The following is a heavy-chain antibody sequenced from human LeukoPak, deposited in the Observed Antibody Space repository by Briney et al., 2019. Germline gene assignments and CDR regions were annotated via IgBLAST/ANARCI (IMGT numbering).Heavy chain of an antibody. J-gene: IGHJ6*03. V-gene: IGHV3-23*01. CDR1: GFTFSSYA. CDR2: ISIDGGRT. D-gene: IGHD6-25*01. CDR3: ARKGIGSSRYQNMDV. Sequence: GGSLRLSCAAAGFTFSSYAMSWVRQAPGKGPEWVSTISIDGGRTYYADSVKGRFTVSRDTSKNTLYLQMNSLRAEDTAVYYCARKGIGSSRYQNMDVWGKGTTVTVSS.